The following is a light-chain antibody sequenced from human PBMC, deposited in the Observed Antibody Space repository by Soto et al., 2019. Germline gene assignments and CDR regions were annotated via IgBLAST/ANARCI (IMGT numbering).Light chain of an antibody. V-gene: IGKV3-20*01. CDR1: QSVNSIY. J-gene: IGKJ2*01. CDR3: QQYDSSPYT. Sequence: EIVLTQSPGTLSLSPGERATLSCRASQSVNSIYLAWYQQKPGQAPRLLIYGASSRETGIPDTFSGSGSGTDFTLTISRLAPEDCAVYYCQQYDSSPYTFGQGTKLEIK. CDR2: GAS.